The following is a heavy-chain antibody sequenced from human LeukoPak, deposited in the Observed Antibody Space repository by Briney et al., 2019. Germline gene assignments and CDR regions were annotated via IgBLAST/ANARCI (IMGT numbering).Heavy chain of an antibody. CDR2: VYPGDSDT. CDR1: GYIFTNYW. D-gene: IGHD1-26*01. J-gene: IGHJ4*02. CDR3: ARLSGSYYYFDY. Sequence: GESLKISCRGSGYIFTNYWIGWVRQMPGKGLEWMGIVYPGDSDTRYSPSFQGQVTMSADKPISTAYLQWSSLKASDTAMYYCARLSGSYYYFDYWGQGTLVTVSS. V-gene: IGHV5-51*01.